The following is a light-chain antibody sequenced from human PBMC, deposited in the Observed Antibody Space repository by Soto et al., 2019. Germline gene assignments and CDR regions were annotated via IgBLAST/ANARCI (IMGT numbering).Light chain of an antibody. CDR3: QQANSLPT. V-gene: IGKV1D-12*01. Sequence: DIQMTQSPSSVSASVGDRVTITCRASQNISSWLAWYQQRPGKAPKVLIYGASNLQGGVPSRFGGSGSGTDFTLTISSLQPEDFATYYCQQANSLPTFGQGTRLEIK. J-gene: IGKJ5*01. CDR2: GAS. CDR1: QNISSW.